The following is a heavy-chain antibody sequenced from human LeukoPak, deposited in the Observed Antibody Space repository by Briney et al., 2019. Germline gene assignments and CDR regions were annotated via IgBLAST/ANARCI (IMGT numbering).Heavy chain of an antibody. J-gene: IGHJ5*02. CDR3: AKGHYYSGSYFWFDP. D-gene: IGHD1-26*01. Sequence: QSGGSLRLSCAASGFIFSTYGMGWVRQAPGKGLEWVSGIRGGGSSTYYADSVKGRFTISRDNSKNTLYLQMNSLRAEDTAVYYCAKGHYYSGSYFWFDPWGQGTLVTVSS. V-gene: IGHV3-23*01. CDR1: GFIFSTYG. CDR2: IRGGGSST.